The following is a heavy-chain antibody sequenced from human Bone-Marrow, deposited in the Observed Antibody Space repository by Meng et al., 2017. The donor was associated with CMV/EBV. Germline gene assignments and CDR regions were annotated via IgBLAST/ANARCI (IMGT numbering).Heavy chain of an antibody. V-gene: IGHV1-46*04. CDR2: INPSGDRT. Sequence: ASVKVSCKASGFPFSAYYIHWVRQAPGQGLEWVGLINPSGDRTWYTQKLQGRGTMTRDTSTSAAYMELSSLRSDDTAVYYCARDGDRDGYTYYFDYWGQGTLVTFSS. D-gene: IGHD5-24*01. J-gene: IGHJ4*02. CDR1: GFPFSAYY. CDR3: ARDGDRDGYTYYFDY.